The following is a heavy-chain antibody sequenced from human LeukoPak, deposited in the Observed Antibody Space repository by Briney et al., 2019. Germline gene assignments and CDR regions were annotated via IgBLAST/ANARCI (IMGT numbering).Heavy chain of an antibody. J-gene: IGHJ6*02. Sequence: SETLSLTCAVYGGSFSGYYWSWIRQPPGKGLEWIGEINHSGSTNYNPSLKSRVTISVDTSKNQFSLKLSSVTAADTAVYYCARHGETYYYYYGMDVWGQGTTVTVSS. CDR3: ARHGETYYYYYGMDV. CDR1: GGSFSGYY. CDR2: INHSGST. V-gene: IGHV4-34*01.